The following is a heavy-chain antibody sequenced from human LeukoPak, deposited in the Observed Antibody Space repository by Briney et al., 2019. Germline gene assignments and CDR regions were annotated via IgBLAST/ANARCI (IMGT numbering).Heavy chain of an antibody. CDR2: ISYSGSI. D-gene: IGHD5-18*01. Sequence: PSETLSLTCSVSGGSISSYYWSWIRQPPGKGLEWIGYISYSGSINYNPSLKSRVTISLDTSKDQFSLKLSSVTAADTAVYYCARPQEGYSYGYGYWGQGTLVTVSS. V-gene: IGHV4-59*08. J-gene: IGHJ4*02. CDR3: ARPQEGYSYGYGY. CDR1: GGSISSYY.